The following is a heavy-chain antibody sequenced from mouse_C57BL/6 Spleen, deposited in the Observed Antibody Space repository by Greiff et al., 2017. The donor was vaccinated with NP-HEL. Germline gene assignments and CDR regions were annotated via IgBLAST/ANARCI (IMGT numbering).Heavy chain of an antibody. CDR2: IYPGDGDT. CDR1: GYAFSSYW. D-gene: IGHD4-1*01. Sequence: QVQLQQSGPELVKPGASVKISCKASGYAFSSYWMNWVKQRPGKGLEWIGRIYPGDGDTNYNGKFTGKATLTADKSSSTAYMQLSSLTSEDSAVYFCARETGRYWYFDVWGTGTTVTGSS. CDR3: ARETGRYWYFDV. V-gene: IGHV1-82*01. J-gene: IGHJ1*03.